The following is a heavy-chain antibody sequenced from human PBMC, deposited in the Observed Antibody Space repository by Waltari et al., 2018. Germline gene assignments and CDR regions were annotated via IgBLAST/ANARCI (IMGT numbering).Heavy chain of an antibody. Sequence: DVHLVESGGGLVEPGGSLRTSCVAPGFTFSSYWMHWVRRVPGKGLTWVSHINSDGTGTTYADSVKGRFTVSRDNAKSTLFLQMTSLRAEDTAVYFCVRDDPGYGLDVWGQGTTVTVSS. D-gene: IGHD7-27*01. CDR1: GFTFSSYW. V-gene: IGHV3-74*03. CDR3: VRDDPGYGLDV. J-gene: IGHJ6*02. CDR2: INSDGTGT.